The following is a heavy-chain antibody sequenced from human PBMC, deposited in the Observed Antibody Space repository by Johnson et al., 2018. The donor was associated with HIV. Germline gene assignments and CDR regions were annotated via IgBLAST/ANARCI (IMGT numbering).Heavy chain of an antibody. D-gene: IGHD3-22*01. V-gene: IGHV3-7*01. Sequence: EVQLVESGGGLVKPGGSLRLSCAASGFTFSNAWMSWVRQAPGKGLEWVANIRQDGSVKDYVGSVKGRFTVSRDNARKSLYLQMNSLRAEDTAVYYCAREWLYDALDIWGQGTMVTVSS. J-gene: IGHJ3*02. CDR2: IRQDGSVK. CDR1: GFTFSNAW. CDR3: AREWLYDALDI.